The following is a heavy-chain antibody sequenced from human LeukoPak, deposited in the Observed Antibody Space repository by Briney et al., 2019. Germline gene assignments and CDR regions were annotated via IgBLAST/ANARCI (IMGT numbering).Heavy chain of an antibody. CDR1: GYTFTSYG. V-gene: IGHV1-18*01. J-gene: IGHJ6*03. CDR3: ARDGTTVVTPSYYYYMDV. CDR2: ISAYNGNT. D-gene: IGHD4-23*01. Sequence: ASVKVSCKASGYTFTSYGISWVRQAPGQGLEWMGWISAYNGNTNYAQKLQGRVTMTTDTSTSTAYMELRSLRSDDTAVYYCARDGTTVVTPSYYYYMDVWGKGTMVTISS.